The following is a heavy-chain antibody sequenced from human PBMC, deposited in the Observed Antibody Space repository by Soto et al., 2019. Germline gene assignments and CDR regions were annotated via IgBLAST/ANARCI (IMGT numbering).Heavy chain of an antibody. CDR1: GGSISRYY. CDR3: ARGTETYYYCWRRYKWSVDX. CDR2: IDYSGST. V-gene: IGHV4-59*01. J-gene: IGHJ5*02. Sequence: SDTLSLTFTVSGGSISRYYWSCIRQPPGKGLEWILYIDYSGSTNYNPSLKSRVTISVDTSKNQFSLKLSSVTAADTAVYYCARGTETYYYCWRRYKWSVDXWGQGLLVTVS. D-gene: IGHD3-3*01.